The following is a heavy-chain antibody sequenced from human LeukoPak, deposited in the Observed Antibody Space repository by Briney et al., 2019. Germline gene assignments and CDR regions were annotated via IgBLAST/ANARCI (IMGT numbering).Heavy chain of an antibody. CDR2: IKSKTDGGTT. D-gene: IGHD2-2*01. J-gene: IGHJ4*02. CDR1: GFTFSNAW. Sequence: GGSLRLSCAASGFTFSNAWMSWVRQAPGKGLEWVGRIKSKTDGGTTDYAAPVKGRFTISRDGSKNTLYLQMNSLKTEDTAVYYCTTDMYCSSTSCPDYWGQGTLVTVSS. V-gene: IGHV3-15*01. CDR3: TTDMYCSSTSCPDY.